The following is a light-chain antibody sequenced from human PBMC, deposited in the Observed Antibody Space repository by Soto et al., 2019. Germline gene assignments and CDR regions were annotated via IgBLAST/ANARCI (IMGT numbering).Light chain of an antibody. Sequence: QSALTQPPSASGTPGQGVTISCSGSTSNIGSNYVYWYQQLPGTAPKLLIYRNNQRPSGVPDRFSGSKSGTSASLAISGLRSDDEAAYFCETWDESLNGFYVFGTGTKV. CDR1: TSNIGSNY. CDR2: RNN. J-gene: IGLJ1*01. CDR3: ETWDESLNGFYV. V-gene: IGLV1-47*01.